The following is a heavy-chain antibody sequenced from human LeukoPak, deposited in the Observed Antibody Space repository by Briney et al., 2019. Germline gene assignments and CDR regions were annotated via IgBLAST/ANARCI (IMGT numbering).Heavy chain of an antibody. J-gene: IGHJ6*02. CDR2: ISGSGGST. D-gene: IGHD3-10*01. CDR3: AKDRQPMVRGGSYYGMDV. Sequence: GGSLRLSCAASGFTFSSYAMSWVRQAPGKGLEWVSAISGSGGSTYYADSVKGRFTISRDNSKNTLYLQMNSLRAEDTAVYYCAKDRQPMVRGGSYYGMDVWGQGTTVTVSS. CDR1: GFTFSSYA. V-gene: IGHV3-23*01.